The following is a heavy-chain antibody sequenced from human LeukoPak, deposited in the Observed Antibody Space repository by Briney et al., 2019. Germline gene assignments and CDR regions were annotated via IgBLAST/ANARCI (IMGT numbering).Heavy chain of an antibody. V-gene: IGHV3-64D*06. J-gene: IGHJ4*02. CDR3: VKDLRAGTGDY. D-gene: IGHD6-13*01. CDR1: GFTFSSYA. Sequence: GGSLRLSCSASGFTFSSYAMHWVRQAPGKGLEYDSAISSNGGSTYYADSVKGRFTISRDNSKNTLYLQMSSLRAEDTAVYYCVKDLRAGTGDYWGQGTLVTVSS. CDR2: ISSNGGST.